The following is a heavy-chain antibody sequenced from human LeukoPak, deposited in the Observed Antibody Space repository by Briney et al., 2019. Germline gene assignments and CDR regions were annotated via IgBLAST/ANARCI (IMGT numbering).Heavy chain of an antibody. D-gene: IGHD3-22*01. Sequence: GGSLRLSCAASGFTFSSDWMSWVRQAPGKGLEWVANIKQDGSQKFYVDSVKGRFTISRDNAKDSLYLQMDSLRADDTAVYYCARDWNYYDNSGFYGEYWGQGTLVTVSS. CDR2: IKQDGSQK. J-gene: IGHJ4*02. V-gene: IGHV3-7*04. CDR1: GFTFSSDW. CDR3: ARDWNYYDNSGFYGEY.